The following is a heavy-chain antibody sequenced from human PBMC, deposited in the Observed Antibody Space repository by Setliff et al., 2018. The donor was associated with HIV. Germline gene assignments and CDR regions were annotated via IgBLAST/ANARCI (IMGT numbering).Heavy chain of an antibody. CDR1: GFTFSDYG. CDR2: IWYDGSNK. V-gene: IGHV3-33*08. CDR3: ARGPDCSGGSCYLGFDY. J-gene: IGHJ4*02. D-gene: IGHD2-15*01. Sequence: LSLTCAASGFTFSDYGMHWVRQAPGKGLEWLAVIWYDGSNKYYTDSVQGRITTSRDNSENMLYLRMHSLRAEDTAVYFCARGPDCSGGSCYLGFDYWGQGTLVTVSS.